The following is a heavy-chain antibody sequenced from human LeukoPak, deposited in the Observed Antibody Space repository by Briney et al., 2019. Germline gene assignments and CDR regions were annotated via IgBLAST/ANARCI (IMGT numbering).Heavy chain of an antibody. CDR2: INYSGST. CDR3: ARGYDY. Sequence: SETLSLTCTISGGSIIGSTSYWGWIRQPPGKGLDWIGIINYSGSTYYNPSLRSRVTISVDTSKNQFSLKLNSVTASDTAVYYCARGYDYWGQGTLVTVSS. V-gene: IGHV4-39*01. J-gene: IGHJ4*02. CDR1: GGSIIGSTSY. D-gene: IGHD3-22*01.